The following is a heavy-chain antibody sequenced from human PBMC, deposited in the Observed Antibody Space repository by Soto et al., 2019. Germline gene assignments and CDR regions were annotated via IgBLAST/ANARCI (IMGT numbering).Heavy chain of an antibody. J-gene: IGHJ4*02. Sequence: QVQLVQSGEEVKKPAASVKVSCKTSGYTFTSYGINWVRQAPGQGLEWMGWVTDYKRKTNYAQKFQGRVTMTTDASTSTAYMELRSMRSDDTGIYYCARDDSDRTNYWGQGTLVTGSS. D-gene: IGHD2-21*02. CDR2: VTDYKRKT. V-gene: IGHV1-18*01. CDR1: GYTFTSYG. CDR3: ARDDSDRTNY.